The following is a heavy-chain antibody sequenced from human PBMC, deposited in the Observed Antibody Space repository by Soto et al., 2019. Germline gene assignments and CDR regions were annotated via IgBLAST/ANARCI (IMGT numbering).Heavy chain of an antibody. Sequence: GGLLRLSCAVSGFTFSGYGIHWVRQAPGKGLEWVAVISYDGSNKYYADSVKGRFTISRDNSKNTLYLQMNSLRAEDTAVYYCAKGDDSSGYYYVYGMDVWGQGTTVTVSS. J-gene: IGHJ6*02. CDR3: AKGDDSSGYYYVYGMDV. D-gene: IGHD3-22*01. CDR1: GFTFSGYG. CDR2: ISYDGSNK. V-gene: IGHV3-30*18.